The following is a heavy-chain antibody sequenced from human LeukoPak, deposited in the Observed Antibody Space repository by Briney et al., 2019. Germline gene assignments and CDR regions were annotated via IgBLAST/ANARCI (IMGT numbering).Heavy chain of an antibody. CDR3: ARDHNYAFDN. CDR1: GFPFIEYS. CDR2: IGIDSGNT. Sequence: PGGSLRLSYTASGFPFIEYSMNWVRQAPGKGLEWISYIGIDSGNTKYADPVRGRFTISADKAKNSLYLQMNSLRVEDTAVYYCARDHNYAFDNWGQGTLVSVAS. V-gene: IGHV3-48*01. D-gene: IGHD1-1*01. J-gene: IGHJ4*02.